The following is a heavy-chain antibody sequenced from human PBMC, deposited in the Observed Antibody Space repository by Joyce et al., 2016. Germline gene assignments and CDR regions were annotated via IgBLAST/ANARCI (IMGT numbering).Heavy chain of an antibody. CDR2: IIPITGIT. D-gene: IGHD3-10*01. Sequence: QVQWVQSGAEVKKPGYSVRVSCKASGDTFSTHTINWGRQAPGQGLVWMGRIIPITGITKNAQKFQDRVTITADKSTTTAYMELSSLTSEDTAVYYCARSYGSGSYYNPLDVWGKGTTVTVSS. CDR1: GDTFSTHT. CDR3: ARSYGSGSYYNPLDV. J-gene: IGHJ6*04. V-gene: IGHV1-69*02.